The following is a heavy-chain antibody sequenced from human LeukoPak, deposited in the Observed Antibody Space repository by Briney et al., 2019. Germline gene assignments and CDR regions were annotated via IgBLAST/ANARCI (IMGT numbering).Heavy chain of an antibody. J-gene: IGHJ5*02. Sequence: GGSLRLSCAASGFVFSSYGLHWVRQVPGTGLLQWVTFIRYDGSKEYYADSVKGRFTISRDDSKNTVYLQMNSLRAEDTAVYYCAKDVGGVYNSPSDPWGQGTLVTVSS. CDR2: IRYDGSKE. V-gene: IGHV3-30*02. D-gene: IGHD6-6*01. CDR3: AKDVGGVYNSPSDP. CDR1: GFVFSSYG.